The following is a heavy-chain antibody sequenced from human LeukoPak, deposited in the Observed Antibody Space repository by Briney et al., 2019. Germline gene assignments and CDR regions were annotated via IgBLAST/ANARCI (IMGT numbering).Heavy chain of an antibody. CDR3: ARSGAFNYGMDV. Sequence: SVKLSCKASGGTFSSYAISWVRQAPGQGLEWMGGIIPTFGTANYAQKFQGRVTITTDESTSTAYMELSSLRSEDTAVYYCARSGAFNYGMDVWGQGTTVTVSS. CDR2: IIPTFGTA. V-gene: IGHV1-69*05. J-gene: IGHJ6*02. D-gene: IGHD1-26*01. CDR1: GGTFSSYA.